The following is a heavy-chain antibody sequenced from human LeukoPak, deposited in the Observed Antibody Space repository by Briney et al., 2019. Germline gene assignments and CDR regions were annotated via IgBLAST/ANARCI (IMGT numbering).Heavy chain of an antibody. D-gene: IGHD1/OR15-1a*01. J-gene: IGHJ6*03. CDR3: ARGTLRFHWTNPDVRAFYPYYYMDV. CDR2: INPSGST. CDR1: GDSFSGSY. V-gene: IGHV4-34*01. Sequence: KPSETLSLTCAVHGDSFSGSYWNWIRQPPGKGLEWIGEINPSGSTNYNPSLKSRLAISLDKSKNQFSLNLTSVTAADTAVYYCARGTLRFHWTNPDVRAFYPYYYMDVWGKGTTVTVSS.